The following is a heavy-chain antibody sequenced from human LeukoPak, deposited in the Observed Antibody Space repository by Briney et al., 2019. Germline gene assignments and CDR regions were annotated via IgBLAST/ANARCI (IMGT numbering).Heavy chain of an antibody. CDR1: GGSISSSSYY. J-gene: IGHJ4*02. CDR2: IYYSGST. D-gene: IGHD1-26*01. V-gene: IGHV4-39*01. CDR3: ARPLGGSHYYYY. Sequence: SETLSLTCTVSGGSISSSSYYWGWIRQPPGKGLEWIGSIYYSGSTYYNPSLKSRVTISVDTSKNQFSLKLSSVTAADTAVYYCARPLGGSHYYYYWGQGTLVTVSS.